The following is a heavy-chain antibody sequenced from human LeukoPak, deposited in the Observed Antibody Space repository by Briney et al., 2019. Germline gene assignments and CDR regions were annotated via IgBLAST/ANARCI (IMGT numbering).Heavy chain of an antibody. Sequence: GGSLRLSCAASGFTFSSYDMSWVRQAPGKGLEWVSAINSSGGSTYYADSVKARFTMSRDNTKSTLYLQMNSLRAEDTAVYYCAKDSSGWGPPNWFDPWGQGTLVTVSS. CDR2: INSSGGST. V-gene: IGHV3-23*01. CDR1: GFTFSSYD. J-gene: IGHJ5*02. CDR3: AKDSSGWGPPNWFDP. D-gene: IGHD6-19*01.